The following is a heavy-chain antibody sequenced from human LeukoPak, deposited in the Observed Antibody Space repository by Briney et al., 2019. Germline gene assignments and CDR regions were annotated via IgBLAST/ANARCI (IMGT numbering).Heavy chain of an antibody. J-gene: IGHJ4*02. CDR3: ARGEFLEWLSDLFDY. Sequence: GGSLRLSCAASGFTFSSYEMNWVRQAPGKGLEWLSYISTSGSTRYYADSVKGRFTISRDNSKNTLYLQMNSLRAEDTAVYYCARGEFLEWLSDLFDYWGQGTLVTVSS. D-gene: IGHD3-3*01. V-gene: IGHV3-48*03. CDR1: GFTFSSYE. CDR2: ISTSGSTR.